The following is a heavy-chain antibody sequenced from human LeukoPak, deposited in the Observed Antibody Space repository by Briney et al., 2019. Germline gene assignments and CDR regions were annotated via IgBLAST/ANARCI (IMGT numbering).Heavy chain of an antibody. V-gene: IGHV3-30*02. CDR3: AKEGDEFRGYLDV. J-gene: IGHJ6*04. D-gene: IGHD3-16*01. CDR1: GFTFSRLG. Sequence: PGGSLRLSCAASGFTFSRLGMQWVRQAPGKGLEWVAVIHNDGTMGQYADSVKGRFTISKDFSRNTLHLQMNSLRDDDTAVYYCAKEGDEFRGYLDVWGKGTTVTVSS. CDR2: IHNDGTMG.